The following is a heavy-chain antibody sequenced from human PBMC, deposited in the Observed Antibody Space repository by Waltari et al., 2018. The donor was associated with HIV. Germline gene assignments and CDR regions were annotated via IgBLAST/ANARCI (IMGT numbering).Heavy chain of an antibody. V-gene: IGHV4-39*01. CDR2: IYYTGTT. CDR3: ARLSDTPGYTFGSAFDV. Sequence: QMQLQESGPGLVKPSETLSLTCTVSGGPLISSSHYWAWIRQPPGKGLEWIGSIYYTGTTHYNPSLQGRAAISVDTTKNQFSLQLHSMTVADTAVHFCARLSDTPGYTFGSAFDVWGQGTVVSVSS. J-gene: IGHJ3*01. CDR1: GGPLISSSHY. D-gene: IGHD3-9*01.